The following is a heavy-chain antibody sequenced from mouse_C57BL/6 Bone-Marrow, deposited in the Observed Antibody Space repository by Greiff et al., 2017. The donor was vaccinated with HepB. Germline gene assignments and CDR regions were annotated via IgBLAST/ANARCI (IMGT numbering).Heavy chain of an antibody. V-gene: IGHV1-82*01. D-gene: IGHD6-1*01. CDR3: ARERGAPWFAY. CDR1: GYAFSSSW. Sequence: VQLQQSGPELVKPGASVKISCKASGYAFSSSWMNWVKQRPGKGLEWIGRIYPGDGDTNYNGKFKGKATLTADKSSSTAYMQLSSLTSEDSAVYFCARERGAPWFAYWGQGTLVTVSA. J-gene: IGHJ3*01. CDR2: IYPGDGDT.